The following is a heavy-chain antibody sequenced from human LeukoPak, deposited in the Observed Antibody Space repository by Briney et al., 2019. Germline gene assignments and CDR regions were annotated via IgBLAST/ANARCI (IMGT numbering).Heavy chain of an antibody. CDR2: IYYSGST. D-gene: IGHD4-17*01. CDR3: ATQHDYGDYLPYFDY. V-gene: IGHV4-59*12. J-gene: IGHJ4*02. CDR1: GGSISSYY. Sequence: PSETLSLTCTVSGGSISSYYWSWIRQPPGKGLEWIGYIYYSGSTNYNPSLKSRVTISVDTSKNQFSLKLSSVTAADTAVYYCATQHDYGDYLPYFDYWGQGTLVTVSS.